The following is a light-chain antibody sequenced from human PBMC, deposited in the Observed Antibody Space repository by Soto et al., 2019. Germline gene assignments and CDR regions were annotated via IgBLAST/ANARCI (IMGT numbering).Light chain of an antibody. Sequence: EIVLTQSPGTLSLSPGERATLSCRAAQNVGRDLAWYQQKPGQAPRLLIYGASTRATGIPARFTGSGSGTDFTLTINRLEPEDFALYYCQQYGSSPPTFGQGTKVDI. CDR3: QQYGSSPPT. CDR2: GAS. V-gene: IGKV3-20*01. CDR1: QNVGRD. J-gene: IGKJ1*01.